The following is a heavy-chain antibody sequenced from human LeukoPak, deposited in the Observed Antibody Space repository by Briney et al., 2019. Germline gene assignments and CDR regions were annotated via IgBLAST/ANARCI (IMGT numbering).Heavy chain of an antibody. D-gene: IGHD1-26*01. J-gene: IGHJ4*02. CDR3: ARDPIVGAIEFDY. CDR1: GYTFTSYY. CDR2: INPSGGST. V-gene: IGHV1-46*03. Sequence: ASVKVSCKASGYTFTSYYMHWVRQAPGQGLEWMGIINPSGGSTSYAQKFQDRVTMTRDTCTSTVYMELSSLRSEDTAVYYCARDPIVGAIEFDYWGQGTLVTVSS.